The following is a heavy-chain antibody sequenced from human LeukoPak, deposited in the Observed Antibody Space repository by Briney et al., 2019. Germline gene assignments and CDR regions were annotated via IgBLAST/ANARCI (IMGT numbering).Heavy chain of an antibody. Sequence: ASVKVSCKASGYTFTSYYMHWVRQAPGQGLEWMGIINPSGGSTSYAQKFQGRVTMTRDTSISTAYMELSRLRSDDTAVYYCARDLELFDPWGQGTLVTVSS. D-gene: IGHD1-7*01. CDR2: INPSGGST. V-gene: IGHV1-46*01. CDR1: GYTFTSYY. J-gene: IGHJ5*02. CDR3: ARDLELFDP.